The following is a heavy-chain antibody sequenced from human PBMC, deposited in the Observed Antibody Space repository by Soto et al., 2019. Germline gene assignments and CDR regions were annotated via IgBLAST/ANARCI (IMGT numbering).Heavy chain of an antibody. Sequence: SETLSLTCTVSGGSISSYYWSWIRQPAGKGLEWIGRIYTSGSTNYNPSLKSRVTMSVDTSKNQFSLKLSSVTAADTAVYYCARDVPECQQEKAYSDSSGYESGGGQFDPCGQGTLVTVSP. CDR1: GGSISSYY. D-gene: IGHD3-22*01. V-gene: IGHV4-4*07. CDR2: IYTSGST. CDR3: ARDVPECQQEKAYSDSSGYESGGGQFDP. J-gene: IGHJ5*02.